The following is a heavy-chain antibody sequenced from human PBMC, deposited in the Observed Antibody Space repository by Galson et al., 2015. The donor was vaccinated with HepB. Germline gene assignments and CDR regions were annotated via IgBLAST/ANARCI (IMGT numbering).Heavy chain of an antibody. Sequence: SVKVSCKASGYTFTSYAMHWVRQAPGQRLEWMGWINAGNGNTKYSQKFQGRVTITRDTSASTAYMELSSLRSEDTAVYYCARRVEGPAAKGVDAFDIWGQGTMVTVSS. CDR2: INAGNGNT. V-gene: IGHV1-3*01. CDR1: GYTFTSYA. D-gene: IGHD2-2*01. CDR3: ARRVEGPAAKGVDAFDI. J-gene: IGHJ3*02.